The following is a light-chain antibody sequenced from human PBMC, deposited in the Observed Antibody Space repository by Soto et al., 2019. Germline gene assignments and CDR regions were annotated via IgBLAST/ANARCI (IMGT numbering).Light chain of an antibody. V-gene: IGKV1-39*01. J-gene: IGKJ1*01. Sequence: DIQMTQSPSSLSASVGDIVTITCRASQSISSYLNWYQQKPGKAPKLLSYAASSLQSGVPSKFSGSGSGTDFTLTISSLQPEDFATYYCQQSYSTPAFGQGTKVEIK. CDR1: QSISSY. CDR3: QQSYSTPA. CDR2: AAS.